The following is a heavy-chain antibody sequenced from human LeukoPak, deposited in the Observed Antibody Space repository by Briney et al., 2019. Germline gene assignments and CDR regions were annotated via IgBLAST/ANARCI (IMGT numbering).Heavy chain of an antibody. CDR1: GGSFSGYY. Sequence: SETLSLTCTVYGGSFSGYYWSWIRQPPGKGLEWIGEINHSGSTNYNPSLKSRVTISVDTSKNQFSLKLSSVTAADTAVYYCARHSSGYYPNWFDPWGQGTLVTVSS. CDR2: INHSGST. V-gene: IGHV4-34*01. D-gene: IGHD3-22*01. J-gene: IGHJ5*02. CDR3: ARHSSGYYPNWFDP.